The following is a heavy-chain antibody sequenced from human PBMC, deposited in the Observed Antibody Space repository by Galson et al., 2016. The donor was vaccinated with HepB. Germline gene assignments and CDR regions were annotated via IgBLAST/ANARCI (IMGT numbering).Heavy chain of an antibody. CDR1: GGSISSDSW. Sequence: SETLSHTCAVSGGSISSDSWWGWVRQPPGKGLEWIGEIYHSGSTNYKPSLRSRVTMSLDRSKNQFSLKLTSVTAADTAVYYCARRPPHCSSTSCSFDFWGQGTLVTVSS. CDR3: ARRPPHCSSTSCSFDF. V-gene: IGHV4-4*02. CDR2: IYHSGST. J-gene: IGHJ4*02. D-gene: IGHD2-2*01.